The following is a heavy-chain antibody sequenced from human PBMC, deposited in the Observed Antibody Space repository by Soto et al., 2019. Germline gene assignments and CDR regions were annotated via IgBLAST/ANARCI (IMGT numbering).Heavy chain of an antibody. V-gene: IGHV1-69*01. Sequence: QVQLVQSGAEVKKPGSSVKVSCKASGGTFSSYAISWVRQAPGQGLEWMGGISPISGTANYEQKFQGRVTITADESTSTAYMELSSLRSEDTAVYYCARSQGSSTSLEIYYYYYYGMDVWGQGTMVTVSS. CDR1: GGTFSSYA. CDR2: ISPISGTA. D-gene: IGHD2-2*01. J-gene: IGHJ6*02. CDR3: ARSQGSSTSLEIYYYYYYGMDV.